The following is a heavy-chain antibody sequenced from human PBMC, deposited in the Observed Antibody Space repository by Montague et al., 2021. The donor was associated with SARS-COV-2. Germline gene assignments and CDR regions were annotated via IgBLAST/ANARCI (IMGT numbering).Heavy chain of an antibody. CDR2: RYQNGAT. V-gene: IGHV4-38-2*02. J-gene: IGHJ4*02. D-gene: IGHD3-3*01. CDR1: GFSISSGYY. Sequence: SETLSLTCSVSGFSISSGYYWGWIRQTPGKGLEWIGSRYQNGATYYSPXXKRPVTILLDTSKNQFSLSLTSVTAADTAVYYCARSGVGIFDFSYFDSWGRGSLVIVSS. CDR3: ARSGVGIFDFSYFDS.